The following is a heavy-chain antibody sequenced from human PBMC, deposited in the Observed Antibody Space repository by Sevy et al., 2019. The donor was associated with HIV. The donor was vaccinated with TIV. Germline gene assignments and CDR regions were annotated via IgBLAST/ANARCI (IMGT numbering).Heavy chain of an antibody. V-gene: IGHV1-18*01. Sequence: ASVKVSCKASGYRFTYFGLSWVRQAPGQGLEWMGWISGHDGEINYAQRFQGRVTLTTDKSTRTAYMELRSLRSDDTATYFCARGVDSYGAYYYYMDVWGSGTTVTVSS. CDR2: ISGHDGEI. CDR1: GYRFTYFG. J-gene: IGHJ6*03. CDR3: ARGVDSYGAYYYYMDV. D-gene: IGHD4-17*01.